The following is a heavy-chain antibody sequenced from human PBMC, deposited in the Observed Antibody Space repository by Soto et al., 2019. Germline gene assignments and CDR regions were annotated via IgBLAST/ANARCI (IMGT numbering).Heavy chain of an antibody. D-gene: IGHD1-20*01. J-gene: IGHJ6*02. Sequence: EAQLLESGGGLVQPGESLTISCVASHFAFNIDAMTWVRQAPGKGLEWVSRMSGSGSSIYYADSVKGRFTITRDKSKKTLYLQMNSLRAEDTAVYWCARDNWNGAYYGLDVWGQGTTVTVS. V-gene: IGHV3-23*01. CDR3: ARDNWNGAYYGLDV. CDR2: MSGSGSSI. CDR1: HFAFNIDA.